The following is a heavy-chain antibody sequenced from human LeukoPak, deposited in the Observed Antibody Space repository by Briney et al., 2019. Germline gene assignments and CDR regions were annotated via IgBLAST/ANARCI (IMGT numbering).Heavy chain of an antibody. J-gene: IGHJ4*02. CDR3: TRDTAEFYDSSGYAGD. Sequence: GESLKISCKASGYTFTSYWIVWVRQMPGKGLEWMGIIYPGDSDTTYSPSFQGQVTISADKSITTAYLQMNSLKTEDTAVYYCTRDTAEFYDSSGYAGDWGQGTLVTVSS. CDR1: GYTFTSYW. D-gene: IGHD3-22*01. V-gene: IGHV5-51*01. CDR2: IYPGDSDT.